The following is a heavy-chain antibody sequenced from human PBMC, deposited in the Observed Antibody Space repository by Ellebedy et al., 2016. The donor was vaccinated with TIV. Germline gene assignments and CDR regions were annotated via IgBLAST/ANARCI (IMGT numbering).Heavy chain of an antibody. J-gene: IGHJ6*02. CDR1: GFTFSSYW. Sequence: GESLKISXAASGFTFSSYWMSWVRQAPGKGLEWVANIKQDGSEKYYVDSVKDRFTISRDNAKNSLYLQMNSLRAEDTAVYYCARDPSIAWGYYAPNYYYYGMDVWGQGTTVTVSS. CDR3: ARDPSIAWGYYAPNYYYYGMDV. V-gene: IGHV3-7*03. D-gene: IGHD3-22*01. CDR2: IKQDGSEK.